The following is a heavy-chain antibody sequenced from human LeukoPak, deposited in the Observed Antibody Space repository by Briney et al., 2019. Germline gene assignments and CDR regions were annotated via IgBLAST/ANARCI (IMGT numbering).Heavy chain of an antibody. J-gene: IGHJ3*02. CDR1: GYTFINSG. CDR2: IRDYTYNA. V-gene: IGHV1-18*01. CDR3: AKDPRTMDGDAFDI. D-gene: IGHD3-10*01. Sequence: ASVKVSCKASGYTFINSGITWMRQAPGQGLEWMGWIRDYTYNANYAQKFQGRVTMTTDTVTNTVFLELKSLRSDDTAVYYCAKDPRTMDGDAFDIWGQGTMVTVSS.